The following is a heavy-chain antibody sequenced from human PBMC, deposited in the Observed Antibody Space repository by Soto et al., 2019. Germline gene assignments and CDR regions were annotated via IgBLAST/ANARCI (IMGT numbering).Heavy chain of an antibody. D-gene: IGHD3-22*01. CDR3: ARDQYYYDSSGYYYGMDV. J-gene: IGHJ6*02. Sequence: GGSLRLSCAASGFTFSSYAMHWVRQAPGKGLEWVAVISYDGSNKYYADSVKGRFTISRDNSKNTLYLQMNSLRAEDTAVYYCARDQYYYDSSGYYYGMDVWGQGTTVTVSS. CDR1: GFTFSSYA. CDR2: ISYDGSNK. V-gene: IGHV3-30-3*01.